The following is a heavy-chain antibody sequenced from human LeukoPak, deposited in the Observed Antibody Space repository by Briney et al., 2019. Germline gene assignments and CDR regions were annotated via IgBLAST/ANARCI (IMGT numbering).Heavy chain of an antibody. J-gene: IGHJ5*02. CDR2: ISYDGSNK. V-gene: IGHV3-30*04. CDR3: ARALLGYSSSWPSSA. D-gene: IGHD6-13*01. CDR1: GFTFSSYA. Sequence: SGRSLRLSCAASGFTFSSYAMHWVRQAPGKGLECVAVISYDGSNKYYADSVKGRLTISRANSKNTLYLQMNSLRAEDTAVYYWARALLGYSSSWPSSAWGQGTLVTVSS.